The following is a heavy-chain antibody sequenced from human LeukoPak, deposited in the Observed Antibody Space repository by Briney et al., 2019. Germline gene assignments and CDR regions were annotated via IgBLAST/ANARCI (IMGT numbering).Heavy chain of an antibody. CDR2: INSDGSYI. V-gene: IGHV3-74*01. Sequence: PGGSLRLSCAASGLTFSNYWMHWVRQAPGKGLVWVSRINSDGSYINYADSAKGRFTISRDNAKNTLYLQMNSLRAEDTAVYYCARGGSSGWFYIWGQGTMVTVSS. CDR3: ARGGSSGWFYI. J-gene: IGHJ3*02. CDR1: GLTFSNYW. D-gene: IGHD6-19*01.